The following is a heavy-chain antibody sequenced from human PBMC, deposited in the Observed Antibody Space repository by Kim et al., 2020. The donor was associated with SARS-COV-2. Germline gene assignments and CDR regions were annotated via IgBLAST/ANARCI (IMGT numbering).Heavy chain of an antibody. CDR1: GYIFTDYW. Sequence: GESLKISCQVSGYIFTDYWIGWLRQMPGKGLEWMGIIYPGDSDTTYSPSFQGQITISADRSISTAFLQWTTLEASDSAIYYCARTRTDRYFDYWGQGALV. J-gene: IGHJ4*02. D-gene: IGHD2-15*01. V-gene: IGHV5-51*01. CDR3: ARTRTDRYFDY. CDR2: IYPGDSDT.